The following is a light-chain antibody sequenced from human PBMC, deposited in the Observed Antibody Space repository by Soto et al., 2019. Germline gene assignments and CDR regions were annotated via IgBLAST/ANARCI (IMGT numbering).Light chain of an antibody. Sequence: QSALTQPASVSGSPGQSITISCTGTSSDIGSYNLVSWYQQHPGKAPKLMIYEGSKRPSGVSDRLSGSTSGNTASLTISGLQAEDEADYYCCAYAGSRVVFGGGTKVTVL. J-gene: IGLJ2*01. V-gene: IGLV2-23*01. CDR1: SSDIGSYNL. CDR2: EGS. CDR3: CAYAGSRVV.